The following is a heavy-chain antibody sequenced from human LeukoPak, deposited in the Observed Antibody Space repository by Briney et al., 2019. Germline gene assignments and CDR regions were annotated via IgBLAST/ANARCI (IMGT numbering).Heavy chain of an antibody. Sequence: PGRSRTLSCAASGFTLSTYAMSWVRQTPGKVLEWVAATSSSDAGTYHADSVRGRFTISRDNSKNTLYLQMNSLRAEDAAVYFCAKAPVTSCRGAYCYPFDSWGQGTLVTVSS. CDR1: GFTLSTYA. CDR2: TSSSDAGT. CDR3: AKAPVTSCRGAYCYPFDS. J-gene: IGHJ4*02. D-gene: IGHD2-21*01. V-gene: IGHV3-23*01.